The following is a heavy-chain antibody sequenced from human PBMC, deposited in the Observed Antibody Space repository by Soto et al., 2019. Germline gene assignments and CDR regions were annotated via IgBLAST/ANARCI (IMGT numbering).Heavy chain of an antibody. CDR2: VWYDGGNK. D-gene: IGHD5-12*01. Sequence: QVQLVESGGGVVQPGRSLRLSCAASGFTFSIYGMHWVRQAPGKGLEWVALVWYDGGNKYYADSVKGRFTISRDNSKNKLYLQMNSLRDEDTAVYYCVRAAGYSGNDYVYYYGMDVWGQGTTVTVSS. V-gene: IGHV3-33*01. CDR1: GFTFSIYG. J-gene: IGHJ6*02. CDR3: VRAAGYSGNDYVYYYGMDV.